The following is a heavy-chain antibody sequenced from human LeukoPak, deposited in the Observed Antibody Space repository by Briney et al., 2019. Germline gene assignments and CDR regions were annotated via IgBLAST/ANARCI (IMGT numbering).Heavy chain of an antibody. CDR1: GFTFSSYA. CDR3: ARDVSSYGSRYFDL. J-gene: IGHJ2*01. D-gene: IGHD5-18*01. V-gene: IGHV3-7*03. CDR2: IKQDGSEK. Sequence: GGSLRLSCAASGFTFSSYAMSWVRQAPGKGLEWVANIKQDGSEKYYVDSVKGRFTISRDNAKNSLYLQMNSLRAEDTAVYYCARDVSSYGSRYFDLWGRGTLVTVSS.